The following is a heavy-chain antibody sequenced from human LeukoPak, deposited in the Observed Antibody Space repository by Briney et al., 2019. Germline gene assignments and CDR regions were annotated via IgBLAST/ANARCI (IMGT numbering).Heavy chain of an antibody. V-gene: IGHV3-7*01. J-gene: IGHJ4*02. CDR2: IKQDGSEK. CDR1: GFTFSSYW. CDR3: ARDRRYYYASSGYYYFDY. Sequence: PGGSLRLSCAASGFTFSSYWMSWVRQAPGKGLEWVANIKQDGSEKYYVDSVKGRFTISRDNAKNSLYLQMNSLRAEDTAVYYCARDRRYYYASSGYYYFDYWGQGTLVTVSS. D-gene: IGHD3-22*01.